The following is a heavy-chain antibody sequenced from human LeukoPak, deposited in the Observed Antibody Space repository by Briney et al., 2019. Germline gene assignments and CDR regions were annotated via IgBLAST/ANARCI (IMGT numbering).Heavy chain of an antibody. CDR2: IYYSGGT. V-gene: IGHV4-61*01. J-gene: IGHJ3*02. D-gene: IGHD3-3*01. CDR3: ARDGPTSNYDFWSGYYRNDAFDI. CDR1: GGSVSSGSYY. Sequence: PSETLSLTCTVSGGSVSSGSYYWSWIRQPPGKGLEWIGYIYYSGGTNYNPSLKSRVTISVDTSKNQFSLKLSSVTAADTAVYYCARDGPTSNYDFWSGYYRNDAFDIWGQGTMVTVSS.